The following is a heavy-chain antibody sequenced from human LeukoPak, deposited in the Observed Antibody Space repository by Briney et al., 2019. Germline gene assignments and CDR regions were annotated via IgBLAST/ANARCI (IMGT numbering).Heavy chain of an antibody. CDR1: GFTFSSYG. D-gene: IGHD3-10*01. CDR2: IRYDGSNK. J-gene: IGHJ4*02. CDR3: AKDLDYYGSGSYTFDY. Sequence: GGSLRLSCAASGFTFSSYGMHWVRQAPGKGLDWVAFIRYDGSNKFYADSVKGRFTISRDNSKNTLYLQMNSLRAEDTAVYYCAKDLDYYGSGSYTFDYWGQGTLVTVSS. V-gene: IGHV3-30*02.